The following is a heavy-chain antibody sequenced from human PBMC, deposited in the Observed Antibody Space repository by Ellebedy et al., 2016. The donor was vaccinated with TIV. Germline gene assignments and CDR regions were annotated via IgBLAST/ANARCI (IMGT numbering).Heavy chain of an antibody. Sequence: MPSETLSLTCTVSGGSISLYYWSWTRQPPGKGLEWIGYISYSGSTNYNPSLKSRVTISVDTSKNQFSLRLSSVTAADTAVYYCARVVWQQPVSYAFDIWGQGTMVTVSS. J-gene: IGHJ3*02. CDR2: ISYSGST. CDR1: GGSISLYY. CDR3: ARVVWQQPVSYAFDI. V-gene: IGHV4-59*01. D-gene: IGHD6-13*01.